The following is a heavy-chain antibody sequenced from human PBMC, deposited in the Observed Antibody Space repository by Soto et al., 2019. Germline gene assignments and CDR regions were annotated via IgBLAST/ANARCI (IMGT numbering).Heavy chain of an antibody. J-gene: IGHJ4*02. V-gene: IGHV4-34*01. CDR1: GGSFSGYY. CDR2: INHSGST. CDR3: ARGLRGDVLLD. Sequence: SEILSLTCAVYGGSFSGYYWSWIRQPPGKGLEWIGEINHSGSTNYNPSLKSRVTISVDTSKNQFSLKLSSVTAADTAVYYCARGLRGDVLLDWGQGTLVTVSS. D-gene: IGHD2-21*01.